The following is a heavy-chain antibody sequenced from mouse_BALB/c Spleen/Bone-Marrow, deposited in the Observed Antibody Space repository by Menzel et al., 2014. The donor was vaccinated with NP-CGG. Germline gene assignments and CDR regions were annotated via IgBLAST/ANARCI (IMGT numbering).Heavy chain of an antibody. Sequence: EVQLVESGGGLVQPGGSMKLSCVASGFTFSNYWMNWVRQSPEKGLEWVAEIRLKSHNYATRYAESVKGRFTISRDDSKSSVYLQMNNLRTEDSGIYYCNTGSAYWGQGTLVTVSA. CDR3: NTGSAY. CDR2: IRLKSHNYAT. V-gene: IGHV6-6*02. J-gene: IGHJ3*01. CDR1: GFTFSNYW.